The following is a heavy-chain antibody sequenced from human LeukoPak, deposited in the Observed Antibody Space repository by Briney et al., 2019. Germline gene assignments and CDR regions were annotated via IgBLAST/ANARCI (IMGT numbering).Heavy chain of an antibody. CDR2: INGNSGAT. Sequence: ASVKVSCKASGYTFTGYYMHWVRQAPGQGLEWMGWINGNSGATNYAQKFQGRVSLTRDMSISTAYMELSRLASDDTAVYYCARDHNWGPDYWGQGTLVSVSS. J-gene: IGHJ4*02. CDR3: ARDHNWGPDY. V-gene: IGHV1-2*02. D-gene: IGHD7-27*01. CDR1: GYTFTGYY.